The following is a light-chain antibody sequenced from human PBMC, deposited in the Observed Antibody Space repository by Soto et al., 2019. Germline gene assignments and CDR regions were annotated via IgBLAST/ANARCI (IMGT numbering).Light chain of an antibody. CDR1: QSISSY. J-gene: IGKJ2*01. V-gene: IGKV1-39*01. Sequence: DIQMTQSPSSLSASAGDRVTITCRASQSISSYLNWYQQKPGKAPKLRIYAASSLQSGVPSRFSGSGSGTDFTLTISSLQREDSATYYCQHRYSTPSFGQGTKLEIK. CDR2: AAS. CDR3: QHRYSTPS.